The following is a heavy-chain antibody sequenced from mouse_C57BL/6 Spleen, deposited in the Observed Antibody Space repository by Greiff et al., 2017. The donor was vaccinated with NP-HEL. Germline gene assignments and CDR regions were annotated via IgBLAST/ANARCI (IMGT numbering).Heavy chain of an antibody. D-gene: IGHD1-1*01. CDR3: ARHRYYYGSTWYFDV. J-gene: IGHJ1*03. Sequence: EVNVVESGGGLVQPGGSLKLSCAASGFTFSDYYMYWVRQTPEKRLEWVAYISNGGGSTYYPDTVKGRFTISRDNAKNTLYLQMSRLKSEDTAMYYCARHRYYYGSTWYFDVWGTGTTVTVSS. CDR2: ISNGGGST. CDR1: GFTFSDYY. V-gene: IGHV5-12*01.